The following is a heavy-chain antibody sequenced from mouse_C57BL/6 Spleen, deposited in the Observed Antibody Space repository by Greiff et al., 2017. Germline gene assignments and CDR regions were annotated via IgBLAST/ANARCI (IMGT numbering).Heavy chain of an antibody. CDR1: EYEFPSHD. D-gene: IGHD1-1*02. V-gene: IGHV5-2*01. J-gene: IGHJ1*03. Sequence: EVQGVESGGGLVQPGESLKLSCESNEYEFPSHDMSWVRKTPETRLELVAAINSDGGSTYYPDTMERRFIISRDNTKKTLYLQMSSLRSEDTALYYCARQRGGSYGWYVDVWGTGTTVTVSS. CDR3: ARQRGGSYGWYVDV. CDR2: INSDGGST.